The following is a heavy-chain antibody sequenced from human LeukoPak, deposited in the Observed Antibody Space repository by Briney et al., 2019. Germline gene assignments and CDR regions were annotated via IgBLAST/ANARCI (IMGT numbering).Heavy chain of an antibody. D-gene: IGHD5-24*01. V-gene: IGHV4-38-2*01. J-gene: IGHJ4*02. CDR3: ARTIDGYNPDFDY. CDR2: IYHSGST. Sequence: SETLSVTCAVSGYSISSGYYWGWIRQPPGKGLEWIGSIYHSGSTYYNPSLKSRVTISVDTSKNQFSLKLSSVTAADTAVYYCARTIDGYNPDFDYWGQGTLVTVSS. CDR1: GYSISSGYY.